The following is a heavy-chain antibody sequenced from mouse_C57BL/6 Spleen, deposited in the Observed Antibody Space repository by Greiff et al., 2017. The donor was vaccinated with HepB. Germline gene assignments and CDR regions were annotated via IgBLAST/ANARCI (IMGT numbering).Heavy chain of an antibody. Sequence: EVKLMESEGGLVQPGSSMKLSCTASGFTFSDYYMAWVRQVPEKGLEWVANINYDGSSTYYLDSLKSRFIISRDNAKNILYLQMSSLKSEDTATYYCARDRDGSSPYAMDYWGQGTSVTVSS. CDR1: GFTFSDYY. D-gene: IGHD1-1*01. J-gene: IGHJ4*01. CDR2: INYDGSST. V-gene: IGHV5-16*01. CDR3: ARDRDGSSPYAMDY.